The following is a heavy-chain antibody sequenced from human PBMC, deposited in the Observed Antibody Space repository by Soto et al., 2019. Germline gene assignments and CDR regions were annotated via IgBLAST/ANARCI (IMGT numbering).Heavy chain of an antibody. CDR1: GYAFTSYY. CDR3: ARDKRYSSSSVHVFDI. Sequence: ASVKVSCKASGYAFTSYYMHWVRQAPGQGLEWMGIINPSGGSTSYAQKFQGRVTMTRDTSTSTVYMELSSLRSEDTAVYYCARDKRYSSSSVHVFDIWGQGTMVTVSS. D-gene: IGHD6-6*01. J-gene: IGHJ3*02. V-gene: IGHV1-46*03. CDR2: INPSGGST.